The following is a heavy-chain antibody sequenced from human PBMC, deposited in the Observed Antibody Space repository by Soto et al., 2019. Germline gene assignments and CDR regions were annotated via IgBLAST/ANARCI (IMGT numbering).Heavy chain of an antibody. J-gene: IGHJ5*02. CDR3: ATGLTLPVRPSFDT. CDR2: IFSGDNT. CDR1: GFTVSGNY. V-gene: IGHV3-53*01. D-gene: IGHD2-21*02. Sequence: EVQLVESGGGLIQPGGSLRLSCAASGFTVSGNYITWVRQAPGKGLEWVSVIFSGDNTYYSDSVKGRFTISRDNSKNTVYLQMNSLRGDDTAVYFCATGLTLPVRPSFDTWGQGTLLTVS.